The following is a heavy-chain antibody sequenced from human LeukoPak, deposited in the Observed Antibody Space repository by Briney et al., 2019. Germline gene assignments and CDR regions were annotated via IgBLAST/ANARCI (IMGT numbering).Heavy chain of an antibody. J-gene: IGHJ4*02. V-gene: IGHV4-59*01. CDR2: IYYSGST. CDR1: GGSISSYY. CDR3: ARGGYFDWLLPFDY. Sequence: PSETLSLTCTVSGGSISSYYWSWIRQPPGKGLGWIGYIYYSGSTNYNPSLKSRVTISVDTSKNQFSLKLSSVTAADTAVYYCARGGYFDWLLPFDYWGQGTLVTVSS. D-gene: IGHD3-9*01.